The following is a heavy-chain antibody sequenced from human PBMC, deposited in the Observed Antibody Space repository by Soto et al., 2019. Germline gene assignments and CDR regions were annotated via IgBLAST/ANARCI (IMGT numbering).Heavy chain of an antibody. J-gene: IGHJ6*02. CDR1: SVSNAW. CDR3: TTLSITIFGVVLMDV. V-gene: IGHV3-15*07. D-gene: IGHD3-3*01. Sequence: SVSNAWMNWVRQAPGKGLEWVGRIKSKTDGGTTDYAAPVTGRFTISRDDSKNTLYLQMNSLKTADTAVYYCTTLSITIFGVVLMDVWGQGTTVTVSS. CDR2: IKSKTDGGTT.